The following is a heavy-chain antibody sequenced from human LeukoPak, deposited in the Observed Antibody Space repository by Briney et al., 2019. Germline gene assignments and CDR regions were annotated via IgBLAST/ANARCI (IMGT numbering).Heavy chain of an antibody. V-gene: IGHV1-69*05. Sequence: SVKVSCQASGGTFSSYAISWVRQAPGQGLEWMGGIIPIFGTANYAQKFQGRVTITTDESTSTAYMELSSLRSEDTAVYYCARDSVNLGIAAAGNDYWGQGTLVTVSS. CDR1: GGTFSSYA. D-gene: IGHD6-13*01. J-gene: IGHJ4*02. CDR2: IIPIFGTA. CDR3: ARDSVNLGIAAAGNDY.